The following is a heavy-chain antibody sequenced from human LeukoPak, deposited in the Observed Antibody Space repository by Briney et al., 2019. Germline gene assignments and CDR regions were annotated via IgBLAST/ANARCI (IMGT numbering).Heavy chain of an antibody. J-gene: IGHJ4*02. Sequence: SETLSLTCAVYGGSFSGYYWSWIRQPPGKGLEWIGEINHSGSTNYNPSLRSRVTISVDTSKNQFSLKLSSVTAADTAVYYCARGQFQRYWGQGTLVTVSS. V-gene: IGHV4-34*01. CDR3: ARGQFQRY. CDR2: INHSGST. CDR1: GGSFSGYY.